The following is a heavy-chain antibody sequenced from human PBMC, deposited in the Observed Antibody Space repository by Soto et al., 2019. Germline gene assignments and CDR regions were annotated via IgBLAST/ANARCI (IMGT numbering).Heavy chain of an antibody. CDR3: ARRGYGSRWPNVYMDV. D-gene: IGHD6-13*01. J-gene: IGHJ6*03. CDR1: GFTFSNYE. CDR2: ISNNGAHT. V-gene: IGHV3-64*01. Sequence: EAQLVESGGGLVQPRGSLRLSCAASGFTFSNYEMHWVRQAPGKGLEYVSGISNNGAHTDYAKSVKGRFTISRDNSENTLYLQMVSLRAEDMALYYCARRGYGSRWPNVYMDVWGKGTTVTVSS.